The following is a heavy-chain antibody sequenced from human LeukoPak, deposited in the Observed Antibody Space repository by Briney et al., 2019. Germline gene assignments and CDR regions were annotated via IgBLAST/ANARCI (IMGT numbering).Heavy chain of an antibody. CDR2: ISAYNGNT. CDR1: GYTFTSYG. D-gene: IGHD3-22*01. J-gene: IGHJ5*02. CDR3: ARDGNYYDSSGYYYYGENWFDP. V-gene: IGHV1-18*01. Sequence: ASVKVSCKASGYTFTSYGISWVRQAPGQGLEWMGWISAYNGNTNYAQKLQGRVTMTRDTSTSTVYMELSSLRSEDTAVYYCARDGNYYDSSGYYYYGENWFDPWGQGTLVTVSS.